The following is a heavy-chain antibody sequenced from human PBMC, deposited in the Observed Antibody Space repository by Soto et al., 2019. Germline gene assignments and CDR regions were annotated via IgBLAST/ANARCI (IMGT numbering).Heavy chain of an antibody. J-gene: IGHJ4*02. V-gene: IGHV4-4*02. D-gene: IGHD1-26*01. CDR3: AGGRDYDY. CDR1: GGSITTSVL. Sequence: VQLTESGPGLVRPSGTLSLTCDVSGGSITTSVLWTWVRQFPGRGLEWIWEIAHDVHTNYNPSLSCRVTMPLDLSNSPFSLNVASVNAADTYVYFCAGGRDYDYWGQGTLVTVSS. CDR2: IAHDVHT.